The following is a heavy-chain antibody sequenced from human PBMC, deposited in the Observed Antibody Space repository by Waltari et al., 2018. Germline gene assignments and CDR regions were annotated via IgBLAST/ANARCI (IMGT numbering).Heavy chain of an antibody. Sequence: EVQLLESGGVLVQPGGSLRLSCAASGFPFSSYSMSWFRQAPGKGRGWVSAISGSCGSTYYGDSVKGLFTIYRDKSKNTLYLQMNSLRAEDTAVYYCANLQGFGELLDYWGQGTLVTVSS. CDR3: ANLQGFGELLDY. CDR2: ISGSCGST. CDR1: GFPFSSYS. D-gene: IGHD3-10*01. J-gene: IGHJ4*02. V-gene: IGHV3-23*01.